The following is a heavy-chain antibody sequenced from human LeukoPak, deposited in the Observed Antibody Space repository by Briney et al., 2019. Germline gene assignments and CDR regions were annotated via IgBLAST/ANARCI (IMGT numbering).Heavy chain of an antibody. CDR1: GGSFSGYY. CDR2: INHSGST. V-gene: IGHV4-34*01. CDR3: ARRPGTXLDS. J-gene: IGHJ4*02. Sequence: SETLSLTCAVYGGSFSGYYWSWIRQPPGKGLEWIGEINHSGSTNYNPSLKSRVTISVDTSKNQFSLKLRSMTAADTAVYYCARRPGTXLDSWGQGTLVTVSS.